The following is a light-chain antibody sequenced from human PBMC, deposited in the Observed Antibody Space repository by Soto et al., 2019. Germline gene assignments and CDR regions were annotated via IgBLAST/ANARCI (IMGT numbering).Light chain of an antibody. J-gene: IGKJ2*01. CDR1: PSVSSD. CDR2: DPF. CDR3: QQRTNWPPYT. V-gene: IGKV3-11*01. Sequence: EIVLTQSPATLSLSPGERATLSCRTSPSVSSDLAWYQQQPGQAPRLLIYDPFNRATGIPARFSGSGSGTDFTLTISSLEPEDFAVYYCQQRTNWPPYTFGQGTRLEIK.